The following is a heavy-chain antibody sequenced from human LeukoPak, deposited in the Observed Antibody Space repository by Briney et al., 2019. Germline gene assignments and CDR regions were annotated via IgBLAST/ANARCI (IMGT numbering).Heavy chain of an antibody. D-gene: IGHD4-11*01. CDR2: MNPRTGFA. Sequence: GASVKVSCKASGYTFDIYNVYWVRQATGKGFEWMGWMNPRTGFAGYAQKFQDRVNMTRNTFITTAYMELTSLRSEDTAVYFCARGGIRDSNNVNYLYMDVWGKGTTVIVSS. CDR1: GYTFDIYN. V-gene: IGHV1-8*01. CDR3: ARGGIRDSNNVNYLYMDV. J-gene: IGHJ6*04.